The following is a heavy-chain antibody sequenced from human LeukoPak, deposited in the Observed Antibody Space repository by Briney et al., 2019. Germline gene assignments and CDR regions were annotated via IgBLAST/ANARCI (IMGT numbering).Heavy chain of an antibody. J-gene: IGHJ5*02. D-gene: IGHD4-17*01. CDR1: GFTFSSYN. CDR2: IWYDGSNK. V-gene: IGHV3-33*08. Sequence: PGGSLRLSCAASGFTFSSYNMHWVRQAPGKGLEWVAVIWYDGSNKYYADSVKGRFTISRDNSKNTLYLQMNSLRAEDTAVYYCARDNDGDYGGSWFDPWGQGTLVTVSS. CDR3: ARDNDGDYGGSWFDP.